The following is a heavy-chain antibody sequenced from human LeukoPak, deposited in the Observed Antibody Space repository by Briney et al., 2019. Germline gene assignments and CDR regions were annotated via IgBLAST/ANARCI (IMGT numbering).Heavy chain of an antibody. CDR3: ASRLIEYYDSSGYYP. J-gene: IGHJ5*02. CDR1: GGSFSGYY. V-gene: IGHV4-34*01. CDR2: INHSGST. Sequence: PSETLSLTCAVYGGSFSGYYWSWIRQPPGKGLEWIGEINHSGSTNYNPSLKSRVTISVDTSKNQFSLKLSSVTAADTAVYYSASRLIEYYDSSGYYPWGQGTLVTVSS. D-gene: IGHD3-22*01.